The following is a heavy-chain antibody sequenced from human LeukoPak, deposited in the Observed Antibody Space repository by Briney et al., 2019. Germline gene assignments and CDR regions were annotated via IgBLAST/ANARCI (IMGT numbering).Heavy chain of an antibody. CDR1: GFTFSSYS. CDR3: ARDPLYCSGGSCYHVGVPFDP. V-gene: IGHV3-21*01. CDR2: ISSSSSYI. D-gene: IGHD2-15*01. Sequence: GGSLRLSCSASGFTFSSYSMNWVRQAPGKGLEWVSSISSSSSYIYYADSVKGRFTISRDNAKNSLYLQMNSLRAEDTAVYYCARDPLYCSGGSCYHVGVPFDPWGQGTLVTVSS. J-gene: IGHJ5*02.